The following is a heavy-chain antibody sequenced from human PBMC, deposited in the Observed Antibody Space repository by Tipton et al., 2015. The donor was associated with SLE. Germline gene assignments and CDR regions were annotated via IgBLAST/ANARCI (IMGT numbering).Heavy chain of an antibody. CDR3: AKDAGSPWLRLLKYFDY. V-gene: IGHV3-23*01. D-gene: IGHD5-12*01. Sequence: SLRLSCTASGFIFSNYGMTWVRQAPGKGLEWVSSISGSGDSTYHADSVKGRFTISRDNSKNTLYLQMNSLRAEDTAVYYCAKDAGSPWLRLLKYFDYWGQGTLVTVSS. J-gene: IGHJ4*02. CDR1: GFIFSNYG. CDR2: ISGSGDST.